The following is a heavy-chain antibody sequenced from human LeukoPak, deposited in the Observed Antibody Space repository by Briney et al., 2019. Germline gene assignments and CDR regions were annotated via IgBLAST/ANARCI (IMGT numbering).Heavy chain of an antibody. CDR1: GFTFSNNA. CDR2: IRSGGTT. V-gene: IGHV3-23*01. J-gene: IGHJ4*02. CDR3: ASIPGFEKISDY. D-gene: IGHD3-10*01. Sequence: PGRSLRLSCAASGFTFSNNAMTWVRQAPGKGLEWVSTIRSGGTTYYADSVKGRFTISRDNSKNTLYLQMNSLRAEDTAVYYCASIPGFEKISDYWGQGTLVTVSS.